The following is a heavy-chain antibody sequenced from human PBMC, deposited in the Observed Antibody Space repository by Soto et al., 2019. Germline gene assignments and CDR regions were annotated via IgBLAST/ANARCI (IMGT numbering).Heavy chain of an antibody. V-gene: IGHV4-59*01. D-gene: IGHD6-13*01. J-gene: IGHJ3*02. CDR3: ARAIIAAAGPLRAAFDI. CDR2: IYYSGST. CDR1: GGSISSYY. Sequence: SETLSLTCTVSGGSISSYYWSWIRQPPGKGLEWIGYIYYSGSTNYNPSLKSRVTISVDTSKNQFSLKLSSVTAADTAVYYCARAIIAAAGPLRAAFDIWGQGTMVTVSS.